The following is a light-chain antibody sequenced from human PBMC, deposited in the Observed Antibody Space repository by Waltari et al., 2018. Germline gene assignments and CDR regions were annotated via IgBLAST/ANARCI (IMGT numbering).Light chain of an antibody. J-gene: IGLJ3*02. V-gene: IGLV1-36*01. CDR2: GV. Sequence: QSALNQEASVSGTVGQKVTLSCTGNNNNIGTYGVGWYQQISHGPPKSVMCGVFLPSGIPDRFSGSKSGTTASLTISGLQPEDEGDYFCSTWDHSLNGRVFGGGTKLTVL. CDR3: STWDHSLNGRV. CDR1: NNNIGTYG.